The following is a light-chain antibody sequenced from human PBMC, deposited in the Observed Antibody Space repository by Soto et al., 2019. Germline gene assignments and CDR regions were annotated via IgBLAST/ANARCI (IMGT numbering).Light chain of an antibody. CDR1: QGIRND. CDR2: GAS. Sequence: AIPMTQSPSSLSASVGDRVTITCRASQGIRNDLGWYQQKPGKAPKLLIYGASSLQSGVPSRFSGSESGTEFTLTISSLQPEDFATYYCLQDYNHPYTFGQGTKLEIK. V-gene: IGKV1-6*01. CDR3: LQDYNHPYT. J-gene: IGKJ2*01.